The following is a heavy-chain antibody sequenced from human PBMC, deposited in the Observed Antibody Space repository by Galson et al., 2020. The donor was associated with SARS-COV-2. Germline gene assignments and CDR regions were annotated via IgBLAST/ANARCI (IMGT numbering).Heavy chain of an antibody. J-gene: IGHJ4*02. Sequence: GESLNTSCAASGFTFSSSALHWVRPAPGKGLEWVAVISYDGSNKYYADSVKGRFTISRDNSKNTLYLQMNSLRAEDTAVYYCAGEGITFGGAYLDDWGQGTLVTVSS. CDR1: GFTFSSSA. CDR2: ISYDGSNK. V-gene: IGHV3-30*04. CDR3: AGEGITFGGAYLDD. D-gene: IGHD3-16*01.